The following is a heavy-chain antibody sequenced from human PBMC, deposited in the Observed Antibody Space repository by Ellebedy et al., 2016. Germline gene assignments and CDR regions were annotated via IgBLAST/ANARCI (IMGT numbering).Heavy chain of an antibody. Sequence: GESLKISXAASGFSFSSYWMHWVRQAPGKGLFWVSRINPDGTSTNYADSVKGRFTISRDTAKNTLYLQMDSLGVEDTAIYYCARGKCSDDGCPKVGDFEYWGQGIPVTVSS. V-gene: IGHV3-74*01. CDR2: INPDGTST. CDR3: ARGKCSDDGCPKVGDFEY. CDR1: GFSFSSYW. D-gene: IGHD2-15*01. J-gene: IGHJ4*02.